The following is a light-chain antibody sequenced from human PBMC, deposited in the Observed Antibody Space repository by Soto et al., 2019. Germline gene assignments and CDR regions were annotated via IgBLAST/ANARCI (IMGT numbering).Light chain of an antibody. CDR1: QSISSY. CDR3: QQRSAWPLT. CDR2: DAS. Sequence: EIVLTQSPATLSLSPGERATLSCRASQSISSYLAWYQQKPGQTPRLLIYDASNRATGIPARFSGGGSGTDFTLTISSLEPEDFAVYYCQQRSAWPLTFGGGTKVEI. J-gene: IGKJ4*01. V-gene: IGKV3-11*01.